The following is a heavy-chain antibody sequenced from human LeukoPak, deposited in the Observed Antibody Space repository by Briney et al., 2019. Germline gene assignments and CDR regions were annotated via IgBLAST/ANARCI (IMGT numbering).Heavy chain of an antibody. J-gene: IGHJ4*02. CDR2: ISLTGLT. CDR3: SRENGAFSPFGY. D-gene: IGHD2-8*01. Sequence: SETLSLTCGVSGGSISNTNWWSWVRQPPGQGLEWIGEISLTGLTHYNPSLESRVTVSLDKSKNQLPLNPTSVTAADTAVYYCSRENGAFSPFGYWGQGTLVTVLS. CDR1: GGSISNTNW. V-gene: IGHV4-4*02.